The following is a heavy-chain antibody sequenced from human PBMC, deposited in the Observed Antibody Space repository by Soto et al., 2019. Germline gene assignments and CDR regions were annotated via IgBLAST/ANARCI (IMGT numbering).Heavy chain of an antibody. CDR1: GFAFNNYG. CDR3: AREDSIIIPAVTDF. J-gene: IGHJ4*02. CDR2: ISKSDYT. D-gene: IGHD2-2*01. V-gene: IGHV3-21*01. Sequence: GGSLRLSCTVSGFAFNNYGINWVRQAPGKGLEWVSSISKSDYTYYSDSVKGRFTISRDNAKNSVSLQMNTLRVEDTAVYYCAREDSIIIPAVTDFWGQGTLVTV.